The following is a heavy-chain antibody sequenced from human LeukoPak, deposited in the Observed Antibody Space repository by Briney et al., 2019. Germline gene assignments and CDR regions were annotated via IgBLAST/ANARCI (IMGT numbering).Heavy chain of an antibody. Sequence: ASVKVSCKASGGTFSSYAISWVRQAPGQGLEWMGGIIPIFGTANYAQKLQGRVTMTTDTSTSTAYMELRSLRSDDTAVYYCARAGWYYYGDYWGQGTLVTVSS. D-gene: IGHD3-10*01. CDR3: ARAGWYYYGDY. CDR1: GGTFSSYA. CDR2: IIPIFGTA. V-gene: IGHV1-69*05. J-gene: IGHJ4*02.